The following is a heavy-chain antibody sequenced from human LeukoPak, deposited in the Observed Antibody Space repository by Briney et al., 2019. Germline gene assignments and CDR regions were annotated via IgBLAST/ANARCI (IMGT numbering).Heavy chain of an antibody. V-gene: IGHV4-34*01. CDR3: ARGVVGATTDY. Sequence: PSETLSLTCAVYGGSFSGYYWSWIRQPPGKGLEWIGEINHSGSTNYNPSLKSRVTISVDTSKNQFSLKLSSVTAADTAVYYWARGVVGATTDYWGQGTLVTVSS. J-gene: IGHJ4*02. CDR1: GGSFSGYY. D-gene: IGHD1-26*01. CDR2: INHSGST.